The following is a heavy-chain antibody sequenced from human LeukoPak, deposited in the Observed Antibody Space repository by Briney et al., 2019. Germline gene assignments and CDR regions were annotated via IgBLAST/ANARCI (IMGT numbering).Heavy chain of an antibody. J-gene: IGHJ3*02. CDR1: GFTFSGYV. V-gene: IGHV3-30-3*01. D-gene: IGHD2-15*01. Sequence: PGGSLRLSCAASGFTFSGYVIHWVRQAPGKGLEWVAVISYDGSNKYYADSVKGRFTISRDNSKNTLYLQMNSLRAEDTAAYYCARDPRAVVGNFAFDIWGQGTMVTVSS. CDR3: ARDPRAVVGNFAFDI. CDR2: ISYDGSNK.